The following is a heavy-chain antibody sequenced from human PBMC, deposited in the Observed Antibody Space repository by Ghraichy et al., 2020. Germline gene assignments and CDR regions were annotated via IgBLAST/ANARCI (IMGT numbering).Heavy chain of an antibody. CDR2: IYYSGST. V-gene: IGHV4-59*01. Sequence: SETLSLTCTVSGGSISSYYWSWIRQPPGKGLEWIGYIYYSGSTNYNPSLKSRVTISVDTSKNQFSLKLSSVTAADTAVYYCARDRATSPGNFWRNDNWFDPWGHGTLVTVSS. CDR3: ARDRATSPGNFWRNDNWFDP. J-gene: IGHJ5*02. D-gene: IGHD3-3*01. CDR1: GGSISSYY.